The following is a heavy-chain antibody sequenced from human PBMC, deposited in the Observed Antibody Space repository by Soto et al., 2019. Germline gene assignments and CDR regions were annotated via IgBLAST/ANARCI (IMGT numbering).Heavy chain of an antibody. CDR1: GGSISSYY. Sequence: SETLSLTCTVSGGSISSYYWSWIRQPPGKGLEWIGYIYYSGSTNYNPSLKSRVTISVDTSKNQFSLKLSSVTAAETAVYYCARHGSYWNYYGKADAFDIWGQGTMVTVSS. D-gene: IGHD1-7*01. CDR3: ARHGSYWNYYGKADAFDI. J-gene: IGHJ3*02. V-gene: IGHV4-59*08. CDR2: IYYSGST.